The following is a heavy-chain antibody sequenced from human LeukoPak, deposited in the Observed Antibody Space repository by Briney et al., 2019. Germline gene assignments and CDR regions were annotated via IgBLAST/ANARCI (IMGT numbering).Heavy chain of an antibody. CDR2: MNPNSGNT. CDR1: GYTFTSYD. CDR3: ARDYYDSSGYGGFYYYYYGMDV. D-gene: IGHD3-22*01. Sequence: ASVKVSCKASGYTFTSYDINWVRQATGQGLEWMGWMNPNSGNTGYAQKFQGRVTMTRNTSISTAYMELSSLRSEDTAVYYCARDYYDSSGYGGFYYYYYGMDVWGQGTTVTASS. J-gene: IGHJ6*02. V-gene: IGHV1-8*01.